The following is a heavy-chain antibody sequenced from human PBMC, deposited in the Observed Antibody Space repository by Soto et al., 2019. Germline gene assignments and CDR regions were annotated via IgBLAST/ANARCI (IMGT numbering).Heavy chain of an antibody. V-gene: IGHV3-30*03. CDR1: GFTFSSYG. CDR3: AHTIFGVVIHYYYYYGMDV. CDR2: ISYDGSNK. D-gene: IGHD3-3*01. Sequence: GGSLRLSCAASGFTFSSYGMHWVRQAPGKGLEWVAVISYDGSNKYYADSVKGRFTISRDNSKNTLYLQMNSLRAEDTAVYYCAHTIFGVVIHYYYYYGMDVWGQGTTVTVSS. J-gene: IGHJ6*02.